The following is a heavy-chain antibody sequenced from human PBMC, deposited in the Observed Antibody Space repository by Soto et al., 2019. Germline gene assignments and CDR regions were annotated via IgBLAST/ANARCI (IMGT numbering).Heavy chain of an antibody. J-gene: IGHJ6*02. CDR3: ARDRRVSRGAILEWSLYYYYGMDV. CDR2: ISYDGSNK. Sequence: HPGGSLRLSCAASGSTFSSYAMHWVRQSPGKGLEWVAVISYDGSNKYYADSVKGRFTISRDNSKNTLYLQMNSLRAEDTAVYYCARDRRVSRGAILEWSLYYYYGMDVWGQGTTVTVSS. D-gene: IGHD3-3*01. V-gene: IGHV3-30-3*01. CDR1: GSTFSSYA.